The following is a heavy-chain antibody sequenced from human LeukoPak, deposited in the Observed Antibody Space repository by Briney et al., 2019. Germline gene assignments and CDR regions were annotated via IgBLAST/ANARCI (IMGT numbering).Heavy chain of an antibody. CDR2: ISSSGSTI. V-gene: IGHV3-11*01. CDR1: GFTFGDYY. CDR3: ASTGHWWSFDY. J-gene: IGHJ4*02. Sequence: GGSLRLSCAASGFTFGDYYMSWIRQAPGKGLEWVSYISSSGSTIYYADSVKGRFTISRDNAKNSLYLQMNSLRAEDTAVYYCASTGHWWSFDYWGQGTLVTVSS. D-gene: IGHD2-15*01.